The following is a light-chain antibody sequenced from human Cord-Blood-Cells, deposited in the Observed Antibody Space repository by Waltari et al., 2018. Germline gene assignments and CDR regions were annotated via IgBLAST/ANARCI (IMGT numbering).Light chain of an antibody. CDR3: QSYDSSLSGYV. Sequence: QSVLTQPPSVSGAPGQRVTISCTGSSPNIGAGYDVHWYQQLPGTAPQLLTYGNSKRPSGVPDRFSGSKSCTSASLAITGLQAEDEADYYCQSYDSSLSGYVFGTGTKVTVL. CDR2: GNS. J-gene: IGLJ1*01. CDR1: SPNIGAGYD. V-gene: IGLV1-40*01.